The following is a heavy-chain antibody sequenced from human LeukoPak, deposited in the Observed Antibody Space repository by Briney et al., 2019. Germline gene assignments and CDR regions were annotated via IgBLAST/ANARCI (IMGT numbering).Heavy chain of an antibody. CDR2: IYTSGST. J-gene: IGHJ4*02. CDR3: AREHGDYTSLFDY. D-gene: IGHD4-17*01. Sequence: SQTLSLTCTVSGGSISSGNYYWNWIRQPAGKGLEWIGRIYTSGSTHYNPSLKRRVTISVDTSKNQFSLKLSSVTAADTAVYYCAREHGDYTSLFDYWGQGTLVTVSS. CDR1: GGSISSGNYY. V-gene: IGHV4-61*02.